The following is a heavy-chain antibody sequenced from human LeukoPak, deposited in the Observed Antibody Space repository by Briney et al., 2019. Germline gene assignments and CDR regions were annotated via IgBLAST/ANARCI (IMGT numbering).Heavy chain of an antibody. Sequence: GGSLRLSCAASGFTFSNSAMSWVRQAPGKGLEWVSGISGSGDSTYYADSEKGRFTISRDNSKNRLYLQMSSLRAEDTAVYYCAKDHNDGSGSYYYYYYGMDVWGQGTTVTVSS. D-gene: IGHD3-10*01. V-gene: IGHV3-23*01. CDR3: AKDHNDGSGSYYYYYYGMDV. J-gene: IGHJ6*02. CDR2: ISGSGDST. CDR1: GFTFSNSA.